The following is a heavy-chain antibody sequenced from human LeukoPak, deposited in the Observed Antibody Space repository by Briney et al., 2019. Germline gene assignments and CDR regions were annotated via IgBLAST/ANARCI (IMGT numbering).Heavy chain of an antibody. CDR2: IIPIFGTA. D-gene: IGHD3-22*01. J-gene: IGHJ3*02. V-gene: IGHV1-69*13. CDR1: GYTLTELS. CDR3: ARDKNYYDSSGYQDAFDI. Sequence: SVKVSCKVSGYTLTELSMHWVRQAPGKGLEWMGGIIPIFGTANYAQKFQGRVTITADESTSTAYMELSSLRSEDTAVYYCARDKNYYDSSGYQDAFDIWGQGTMVTVSS.